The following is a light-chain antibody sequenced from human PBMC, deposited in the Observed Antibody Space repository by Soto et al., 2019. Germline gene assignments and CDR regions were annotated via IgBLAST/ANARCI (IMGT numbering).Light chain of an antibody. CDR1: SSDVGNYNY. CDR3: CSYAVSFTLV. J-gene: IGLJ2*01. CDR2: DVS. Sequence: QSVLTQPRSVSGSPGQSITISCTGTSSDVGNYNYVSWYQQQPGKAPKLMISDVSKRPSGVPDRFSGSKSGNTAFLTIFRLQAEDEADYYCCSYAVSFTLVFGGGTKVTVL. V-gene: IGLV2-11*01.